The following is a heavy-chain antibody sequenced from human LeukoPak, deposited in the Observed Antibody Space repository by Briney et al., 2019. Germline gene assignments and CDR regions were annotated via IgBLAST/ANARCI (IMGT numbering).Heavy chain of an antibody. D-gene: IGHD4-17*01. CDR3: ARGEKRDQDYGHDNAY. J-gene: IGHJ4*02. CDR1: GFTFSSHA. V-gene: IGHV3-23*01. CDR2: ISGSGDRT. Sequence: LSGGSLRLSCAASGFTFSSHAISWVRLAAGEGLGWVSVISGSGDRTYYADSVKGRYTISRDNSKNTLYLQMNSLRAGDTGVYYCARGEKRDQDYGHDNAYWGQKTLVTVSS.